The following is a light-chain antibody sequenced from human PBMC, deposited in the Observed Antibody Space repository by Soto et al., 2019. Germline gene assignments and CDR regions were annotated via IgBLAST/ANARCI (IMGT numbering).Light chain of an antibody. CDR1: QRLLHSNGYNY. CDR3: MQSLETPWT. Sequence: IVMTQSPLSLTVTPGEPASISCRSSQRLLHSNGYNYLEWYLQKPGQSPRLLINLDSDRASGVPDRFSGSGSGTDFTLKISRVEAEDVGLYYCMQSLETPWTFGQGTKVDIK. CDR2: LDS. V-gene: IGKV2-28*01. J-gene: IGKJ1*01.